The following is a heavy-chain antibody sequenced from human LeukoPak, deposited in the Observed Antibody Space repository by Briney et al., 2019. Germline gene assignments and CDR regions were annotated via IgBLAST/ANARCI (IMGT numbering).Heavy chain of an antibody. CDR1: GGSFSDYF. D-gene: IGHD2-2*01. Sequence: SETLSLTCAVYGGSFSDYFWGWIRQPPGKGLEWIGEINHSGRTYYNPSLKSRVTISVDTSRNQFSLNLSSVPAADTAVYYCARDVVVLPAAIHYGMDVWGQGTTVTVSS. J-gene: IGHJ6*02. CDR2: INHSGRT. V-gene: IGHV4-34*01. CDR3: ARDVVVLPAAIHYGMDV.